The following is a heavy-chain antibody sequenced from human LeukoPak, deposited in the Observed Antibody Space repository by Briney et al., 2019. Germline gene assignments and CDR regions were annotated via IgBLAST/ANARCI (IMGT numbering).Heavy chain of an antibody. CDR2: INHSGST. Sequence: PSETLSLTCTVSGGSISSYYWSWIRQPPGKGLEWIGEINHSGSTNYNPSLKSRVTISVDRSKNQFSLKLSSVTAADTAVYYCARDQYYYYYMDVWGKGTTVTVSS. V-gene: IGHV4-34*01. CDR3: ARDQYYYYYMDV. CDR1: GGSISSYY. J-gene: IGHJ6*03.